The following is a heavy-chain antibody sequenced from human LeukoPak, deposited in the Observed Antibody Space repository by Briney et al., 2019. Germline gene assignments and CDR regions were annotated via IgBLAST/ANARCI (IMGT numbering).Heavy chain of an antibody. V-gene: IGHV3-30-3*01. CDR3: ARDLPPNYYDLSSYLDY. CDR2: ISFDGSIK. D-gene: IGHD3-22*01. Sequence: PGGSLRLSCATSGFSLRSYAMHWIRQAPGKGLEWVALISFDGSIKSYADSVKGRLTISRDNSENTLYLQMNSLSAEDTAVYYCARDLPPNYYDLSSYLDYWGQGTLVTVSS. CDR1: GFSLRSYA. J-gene: IGHJ4*02.